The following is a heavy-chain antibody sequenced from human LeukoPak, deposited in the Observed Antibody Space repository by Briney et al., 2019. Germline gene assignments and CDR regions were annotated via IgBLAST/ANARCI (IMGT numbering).Heavy chain of an antibody. V-gene: IGHV4-59*01. D-gene: IGHD1-26*01. Sequence: RASETLSLTCTVSGGSISSYYWSWIRQPPGKGLEWIGYIYYSGSTNYNPSLKSRVTISVDTSKNQFSLKLSSVTAADTAVYYCARDRDRELFFDYWGQGTLVTVSS. CDR2: IYYSGST. CDR1: GGSISSYY. CDR3: ARDRDRELFFDY. J-gene: IGHJ4*02.